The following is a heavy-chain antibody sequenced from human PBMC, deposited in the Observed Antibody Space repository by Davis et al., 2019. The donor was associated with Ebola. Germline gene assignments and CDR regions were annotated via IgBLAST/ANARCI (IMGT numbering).Heavy chain of an antibody. V-gene: IGHV1-18*01. CDR1: GYSFTHYS. D-gene: IGHD2-2*01. J-gene: IGHJ3*02. Sequence: ASVQVSCKASGYSFTHYSFSRVRQAPGQGLEWMGWVSGNNGKTDYAQKFQGRVTMTTDTSTSTAYMELRRLTSDDTAVYYCAREIGVAVPGVMKDAFDIWGQGTVVTVSS. CDR2: VSGNNGKT. CDR3: AREIGVAVPGVMKDAFDI.